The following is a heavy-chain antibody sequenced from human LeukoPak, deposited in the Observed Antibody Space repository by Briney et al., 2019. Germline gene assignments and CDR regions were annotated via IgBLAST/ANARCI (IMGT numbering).Heavy chain of an antibody. D-gene: IGHD3-16*02. V-gene: IGHV3-30*03. CDR3: ARDYLRLRLGELSSYFDY. CDR1: GFTFSSYG. CDR2: ISYDGSNK. Sequence: TGGSLRLSCAASGFTFSSYGMHWVRQAPGKGLEWVAVISYDGSNKYYADSVKGRFTISRDNSKNTLYLQMNSLRAEDTAVYYCARDYLRLRLGELSSYFDYWGQGTLVTVSS. J-gene: IGHJ4*02.